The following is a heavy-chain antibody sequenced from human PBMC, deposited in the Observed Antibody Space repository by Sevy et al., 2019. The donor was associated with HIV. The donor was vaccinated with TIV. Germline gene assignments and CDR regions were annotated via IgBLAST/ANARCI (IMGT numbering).Heavy chain of an antibody. CDR2: MKPNSGNT. V-gene: IGHV1-8*01. J-gene: IGHJ4*02. CDR1: GYTFTTYD. D-gene: IGHD3-22*01. CDR3: ERIDSSGYMGNFDY. Sequence: ASVKVSCKSSGYTFTTYDINWVRQASGQVLEWMGWMKPNSGNTGYAQKFQVRVTMTSNTSISTAYMELSSLRSEDTAVYYCERIDSSGYMGNFDYWGQGTLVTVSS.